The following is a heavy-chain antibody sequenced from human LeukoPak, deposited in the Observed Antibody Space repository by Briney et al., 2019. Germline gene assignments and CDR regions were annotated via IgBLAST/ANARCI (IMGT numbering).Heavy chain of an antibody. D-gene: IGHD5-18*01. V-gene: IGHV3-74*01. CDR3: TRGGAYSSGAIDY. J-gene: IGHJ4*02. CDR1: GLSFSSNW. Sequence: GPSLRLSCPAAGLSFSSNWMDWVGHAQGKGRGWVSRINRDGRSTTYPHSGKDRLTLSRDKAKNTLYIQMNSLRAEDTGVYYCTRGGAYSSGAIDYWGRGTLVSVSS. CDR2: INRDGRST.